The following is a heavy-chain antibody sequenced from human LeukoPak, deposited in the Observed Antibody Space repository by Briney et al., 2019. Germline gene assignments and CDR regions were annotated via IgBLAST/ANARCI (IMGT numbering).Heavy chain of an antibody. CDR1: GGFFSGYY. D-gene: IGHD6-6*01. V-gene: IGHV4-34*01. J-gene: IGHJ6*03. CDR3: ARGGIAARPNYYYYMDV. CDR2: INHSGST. Sequence: SATLSLTCAVYGGFFSGYYWSWIRKPPGKGLEWIGAINHSGSTNYNPSLKSRVTISVDTSKNQFSLKLSSVTAADTAVYYCARGGIAARPNYYYYMDVWGKGTTVTVSS.